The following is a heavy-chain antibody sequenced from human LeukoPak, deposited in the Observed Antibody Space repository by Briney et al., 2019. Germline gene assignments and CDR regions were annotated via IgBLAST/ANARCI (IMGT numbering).Heavy chain of an antibody. Sequence: SETLSLTRTVSGGSISSYYWSWIRQPPGKGLEWIGFIYYTGSTDYNPSLKSRVTISLDASKNQFSLKLSSVTAADTAVYHCARVQATGTTDYWGQGTLVTVSS. J-gene: IGHJ4*02. CDR3: ARVQATGTTDY. D-gene: IGHD1-1*01. V-gene: IGHV4-59*01. CDR2: IYYTGST. CDR1: GGSISSYY.